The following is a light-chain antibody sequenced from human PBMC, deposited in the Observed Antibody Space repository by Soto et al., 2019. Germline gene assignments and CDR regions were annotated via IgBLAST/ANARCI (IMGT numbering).Light chain of an antibody. V-gene: IGKV1-5*01. Sequence: DIQMTQSPSTLSASVGDRVTITCRASQSISRWLAWYQQKPGKAPQALIYDASSLKSGVPSRFSGNGSGTEFTLTISGLEPEDFAFYYCQQYDVTPPNTFGGGTKVDIK. CDR3: QQYDVTPPNT. CDR1: QSISRW. J-gene: IGKJ4*01. CDR2: DAS.